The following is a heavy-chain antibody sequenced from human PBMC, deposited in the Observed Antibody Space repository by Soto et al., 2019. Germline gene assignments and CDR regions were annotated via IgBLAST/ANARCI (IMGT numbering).Heavy chain of an antibody. CDR3: ERWGVAAPPEYYYYGMDV. V-gene: IGHV1-2*04. D-gene: IGHD6-13*01. Sequence: ASVKVSCKASGYTFTGYYMHWVRQAPGQGLEWMGWINPNSGGTNYAQKFQGWVTMTRDTSISTAYMELSRLRSDDTAVYYCERWGVAAPPEYYYYGMDVWGQGTTVTVS. J-gene: IGHJ6*02. CDR2: INPNSGGT. CDR1: GYTFTGYY.